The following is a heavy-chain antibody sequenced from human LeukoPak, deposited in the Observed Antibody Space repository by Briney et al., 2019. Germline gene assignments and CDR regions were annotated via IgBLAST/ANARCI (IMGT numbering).Heavy chain of an antibody. V-gene: IGHV5-51*01. CDR3: ARAAGVYCTGGKCYYDNWFDP. D-gene: IGHD2-8*02. CDR2: IYPGDSGT. CDR1: GYSFSSNW. Sequence: GDSLKISCKASGYSFSSNWIAWVRQMPGKGLEWMGTIYPGDSGTRYSPSFQGQVTISADKSINTAFLQWSSLKASDTAIYYCARAAGVYCTGGKCYYDNWFDPWGQGTLVTVSS. J-gene: IGHJ5*02.